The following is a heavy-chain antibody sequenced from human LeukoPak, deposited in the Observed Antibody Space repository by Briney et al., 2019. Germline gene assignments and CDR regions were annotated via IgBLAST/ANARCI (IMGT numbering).Heavy chain of an antibody. J-gene: IGHJ4*02. Sequence: GGSLRLSCVASGFIVSLNYMSWVRQAPGKGLEWVSLIYSDGETYYADSVKGRFTISRDNSKNTLFLQMNNLRAEDTAVYYCKTVAGTDTDYWGQGTLVTVSS. CDR2: IYSDGET. CDR3: KTVAGTDTDY. CDR1: GFIVSLNY. V-gene: IGHV3-53*01. D-gene: IGHD6-19*01.